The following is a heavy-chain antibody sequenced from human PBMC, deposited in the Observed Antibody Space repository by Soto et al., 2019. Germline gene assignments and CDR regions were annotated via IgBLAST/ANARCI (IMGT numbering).Heavy chain of an antibody. V-gene: IGHV3-21*01. CDR1: GFTFSSYS. CDR3: ARGSHKAWNLDY. Sequence: GGSLRLSCAASGFTFSSYSMNWVRQAPGKGLEWVSSISSSSSYIYYADSVKGRFTISRDNAKNSLYLQMNSLRAEDTAVYYCARGSHKAWNLDYWGQGTLVTVSS. D-gene: IGHD2-15*01. CDR2: ISSSSSYI. J-gene: IGHJ4*02.